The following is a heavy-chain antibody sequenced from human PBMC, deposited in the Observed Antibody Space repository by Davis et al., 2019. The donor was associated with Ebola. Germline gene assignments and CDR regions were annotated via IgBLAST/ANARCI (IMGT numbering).Heavy chain of an antibody. D-gene: IGHD6-6*01. J-gene: IGHJ4*02. CDR1: GGSFSGYY. V-gene: IGHV4-34*01. CDR2: INHSGST. CDR3: ASASSAPRPFDY. Sequence: SETLSLTCAVYGGSFSGYYWSWIRQPPGKGLEWIGEINHSGSTNYNPSLKSRVTMSVDPSKNQFSLKLSSVTAADTAVYYCASASSAPRPFDYWGQGTLVTVSS.